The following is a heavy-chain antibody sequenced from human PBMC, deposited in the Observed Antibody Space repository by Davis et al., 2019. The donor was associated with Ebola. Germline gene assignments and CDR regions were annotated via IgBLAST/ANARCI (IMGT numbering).Heavy chain of an antibody. CDR3: ARDRGYSSGWFDY. Sequence: PGGSLRLSCAASGFTFSDYGMHWVRQAPGKGLEWVAVISYDGSNKYYVDSVKGRFTISRDNSKNTLYLQMNSLRAEDTAVYYCARDRGYSSGWFDYWGQGTLVTVSS. V-gene: IGHV3-30*03. CDR1: GFTFSDYG. CDR2: ISYDGSNK. J-gene: IGHJ4*02. D-gene: IGHD6-19*01.